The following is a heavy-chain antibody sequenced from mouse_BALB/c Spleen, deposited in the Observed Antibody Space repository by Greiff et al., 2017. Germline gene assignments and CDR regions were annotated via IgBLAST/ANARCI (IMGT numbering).Heavy chain of an antibody. CDR1: GFTFSSFG. CDR3: ARSGVGPFDY. V-gene: IGHV5-17*02. CDR2: ISSGSSTI. J-gene: IGHJ2*01. D-gene: IGHD4-1*01. Sequence: DVKLVESGGGLVQPGGSRKLSCAASGFTFSSFGMHWVRQAPEKGLEWVAYISSGSSTIHYADTVKGRFTISRDNPKNTLFLQMTSLRSEDTAMYYCARSGVGPFDYWGQGTTLTVSS.